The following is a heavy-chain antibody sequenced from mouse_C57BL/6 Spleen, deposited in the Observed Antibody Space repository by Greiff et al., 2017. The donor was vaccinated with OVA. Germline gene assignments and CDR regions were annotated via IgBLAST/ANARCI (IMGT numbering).Heavy chain of an antibody. CDR3: ARNYYGSSYDFDY. J-gene: IGHJ2*01. Sequence: VQLQQSGAELAKPGASVKPSCKASGYTFTSYWMHWVKQRPGQGLDWIGYINPSSGYTKYNQKFKDKATLTADNASSTAYMQLSSLTYEDSAVYYCARNYYGSSYDFDYWGQGTTLTVSS. CDR2: INPSSGYT. D-gene: IGHD1-1*01. CDR1: GYTFTSYW. V-gene: IGHV1-7*01.